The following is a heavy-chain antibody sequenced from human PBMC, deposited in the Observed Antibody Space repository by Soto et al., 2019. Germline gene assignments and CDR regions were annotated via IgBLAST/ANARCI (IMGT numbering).Heavy chain of an antibody. CDR3: ARARGNYIDY. V-gene: IGHV3-48*02. D-gene: IGHD1-26*01. Sequence: EVQLVESGGGLVQPGGSLRLSCAASGFTFSSYNMNWVRQAPGKGLEWVSYISSSSSTIYADSVKVRFTISRDNANNSLYLQMNSLRDEDTAVYYCARARGNYIDYWGQGTLVTVSS. J-gene: IGHJ4*02. CDR2: ISSSSSTI. CDR1: GFTFSSYN.